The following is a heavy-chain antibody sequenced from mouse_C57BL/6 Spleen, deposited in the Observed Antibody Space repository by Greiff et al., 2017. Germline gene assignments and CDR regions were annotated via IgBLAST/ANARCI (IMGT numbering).Heavy chain of an antibody. CDR1: GFTFSDYY. V-gene: IGHV5-16*01. J-gene: IGHJ4*01. CDR3: ARNPPYDYYAMDY. CDR2: INYDGSST. Sequence: EVKLMESEGGLVQPGSSMKLSCTASGFTFSDYYMAWVRQVPEKGLEWVANINYDGSSTYYLDSLKSRFIISRDNAKNILYLQMSSLKSEDTATYYCARNPPYDYYAMDYWGQGTSVTVSS. D-gene: IGHD6-5*01.